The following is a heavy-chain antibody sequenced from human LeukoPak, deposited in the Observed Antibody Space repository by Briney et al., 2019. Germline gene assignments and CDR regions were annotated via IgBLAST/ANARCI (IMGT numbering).Heavy chain of an antibody. Sequence: GASVKFSCKASGYTFTGCYMHWVRQAPGQGREWMGWINPNSGGTNYAQKFQGRVTMTRDTAISTAYMELSRLRSDDTAVYYCARDTMGDLTNWFDPWGQGTLVTVSS. CDR1: GYTFTGCY. J-gene: IGHJ5*02. V-gene: IGHV1-2*02. D-gene: IGHD3-16*01. CDR2: INPNSGGT. CDR3: ARDTMGDLTNWFDP.